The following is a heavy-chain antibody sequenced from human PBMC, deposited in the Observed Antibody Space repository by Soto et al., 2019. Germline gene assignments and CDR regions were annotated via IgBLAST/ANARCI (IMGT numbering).Heavy chain of an antibody. V-gene: IGHV3-21*01. CDR3: ARVGGSGGSCYHTYIYV. D-gene: IGHD2-15*01. Sequence: EVQLVESGGGLVKPGGSLRLSCAASGFTFSSYSMNWVRQAPGKGLEWVSSISSSSSYIYYADSVKGRFTISRDNAKNSLYQQIKRLRAEDTAVYYCARVGGSGGSCYHTYIYVWGKGTTGT. CDR1: GFTFSSYS. CDR2: ISSSSSYI. J-gene: IGHJ6*03.